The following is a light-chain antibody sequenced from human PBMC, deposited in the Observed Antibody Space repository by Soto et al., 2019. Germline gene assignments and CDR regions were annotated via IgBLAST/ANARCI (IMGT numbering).Light chain of an antibody. J-gene: IGLJ1*01. Sequence: QSALTQPASVSGSPGQSITISCTGTSSDAGGYNYVSWYQQHPGKAPKLMIYDVSNRPSGVSNRFSGSKSGNTASLTISGLQAEDEDDYYCSSYTSSSTVFGTGTKVTVL. CDR2: DVS. CDR1: SSDAGGYNY. CDR3: SSYTSSSTV. V-gene: IGLV2-14*01.